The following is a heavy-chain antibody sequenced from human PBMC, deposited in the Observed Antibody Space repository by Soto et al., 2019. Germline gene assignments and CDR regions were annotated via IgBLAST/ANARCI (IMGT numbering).Heavy chain of an antibody. J-gene: IGHJ4*02. Sequence: PSETLSLTCTVSGGSISRGGYSWSWIRHHPGKALEWIGYIFYSGSTFYSPSLKSRITISVDTARNQCSLNMRSVTAADTAVYYCAIRDFSSSWYRESHFDSWGQGTLVTVSA. CDR3: AIRDFSSSWYRESHFDS. V-gene: IGHV4-31*03. D-gene: IGHD6-13*01. CDR1: GGSISRGGYS. CDR2: IFYSGST.